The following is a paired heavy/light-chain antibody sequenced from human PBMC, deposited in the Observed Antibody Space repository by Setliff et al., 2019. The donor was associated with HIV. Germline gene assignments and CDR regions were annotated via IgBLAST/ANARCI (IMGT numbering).Heavy chain of an antibody. Sequence: QVQLVQSGAEVKNPGASLKVSCKASGYIFTGFYIHWIRQAPGQGLEWMGWINPTSGATNYAQKFQGRVTMTRDTSITTAYMDLSRLRSDDTAVYYCARIIGTFYFDYWGQGTLVTVSP. D-gene: IGHD3-16*02. CDR1: GYIFTGFY. CDR2: INPTSGAT. CDR3: ARIIGTFYFDY. J-gene: IGHJ4*02. V-gene: IGHV1-2*02.
Light chain of an antibody. CDR1: QSVSSN. CDR3: QQYNNWPPFT. V-gene: IGKV3-15*01. Sequence: EIVMTQSPATLSVSPGERATLSCRASQSVSSNLAWYQQKPGQAPRLLIYSASTRATGIPARFSGSGSGTEFTLTISSLQSEDFAVYYCQQYNNWPPFTFGGGTKVEIK. J-gene: IGKJ4*01. CDR2: SAS.